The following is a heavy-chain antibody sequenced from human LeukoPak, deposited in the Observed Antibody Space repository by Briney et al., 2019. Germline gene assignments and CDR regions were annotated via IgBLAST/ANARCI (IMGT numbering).Heavy chain of an antibody. CDR1: GDSISSNSYY. J-gene: IGHJ6*03. Sequence: SETLSLTCTVSGDSISSNSYYWGWIRQPPGKGLEWIGSIYYSGSTYYNPSLKSRVTISVDTSKNQFSLKLSSVTAADTAVYYCARLGYCSGGSCYRAYYYYYYMDVWGKGTTVTISS. D-gene: IGHD2-15*01. CDR3: ARLGYCSGGSCYRAYYYYYYMDV. V-gene: IGHV4-39*07. CDR2: IYYSGST.